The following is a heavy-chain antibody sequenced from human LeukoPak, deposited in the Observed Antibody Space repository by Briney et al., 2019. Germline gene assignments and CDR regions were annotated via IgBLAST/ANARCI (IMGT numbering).Heavy chain of an antibody. CDR3: ARALLRYCSGGSCPPGAFDI. Sequence: SETLSLTCAVYGGSISGSYWSWIRQPPGKGLEWIGEINHTGSTNYNPSLKSRVTISVDTSKSQFSLKLSSVTAADTALYYCARALLRYCSGGSCPPGAFDIWGQGTMVTVSS. D-gene: IGHD2-15*01. CDR1: GGSISGSY. J-gene: IGHJ3*02. CDR2: INHTGST. V-gene: IGHV4-34*01.